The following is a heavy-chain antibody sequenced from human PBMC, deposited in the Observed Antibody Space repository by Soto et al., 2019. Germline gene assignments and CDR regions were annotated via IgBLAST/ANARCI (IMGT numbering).Heavy chain of an antibody. CDR1: GGSISSGGYS. CDR3: ASGGSTWTTPHAFDI. V-gene: IGHV4-30-2*01. Sequence: LQLQESGSGLVKPSQTLSLTCAVSGGSISSGGYSWSWIRQPPGKGLEWIGYIYHSGSTYYNPSLKIRVTRSVGRSKHQFSLKLSSVTAADTAVYYCASGGSTWTTPHAFDIWSQGTMVTVS. D-gene: IGHD4-17*01. J-gene: IGHJ3*02. CDR2: IYHSGST.